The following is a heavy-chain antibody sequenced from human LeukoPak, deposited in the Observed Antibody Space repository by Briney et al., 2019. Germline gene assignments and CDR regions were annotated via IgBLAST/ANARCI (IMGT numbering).Heavy chain of an antibody. V-gene: IGHV3-21*01. CDR1: GFTFSSYG. CDR2: ISGSSSYI. CDR3: ARESEHSVSQVDFDL. D-gene: IGHD2-15*01. J-gene: IGHJ3*01. Sequence: PGGSLRHSCAASGFTFSSYGMHWVRQAPGKGLEWVSSISGSSSYIYYADSVKGRFTISRHNAKNSLYLQMNSLRAEDTAVYYCARESEHSVSQVDFDLWGQGTMVTVSS.